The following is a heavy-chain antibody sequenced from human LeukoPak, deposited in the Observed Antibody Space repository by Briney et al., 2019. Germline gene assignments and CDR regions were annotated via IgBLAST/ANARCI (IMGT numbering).Heavy chain of an antibody. Sequence: SVKVSCKASGGTFSSYAISWVRQAPGQGLEWMGGIIPIFGTANYAQKFQGRVTITTDESTSTAYMELSSLRSEDTAVCHCARGATRFWVFDYWGQGTLVTVSS. CDR1: GGTFSSYA. D-gene: IGHD5-12*01. J-gene: IGHJ4*02. CDR2: IIPIFGTA. V-gene: IGHV1-69*05. CDR3: ARGATRFWVFDY.